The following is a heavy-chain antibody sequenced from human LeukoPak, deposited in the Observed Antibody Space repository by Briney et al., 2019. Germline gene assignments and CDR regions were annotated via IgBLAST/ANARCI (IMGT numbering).Heavy chain of an antibody. D-gene: IGHD6-19*01. CDR3: AKAEGSGWPYYYYYMDV. CDR1: GFTFSSYG. CDR2: ISGSGGST. J-gene: IGHJ6*03. V-gene: IGHV3-23*01. Sequence: GGSLRLSCAASGFTFSSYGMSWVRQAPGKGLEWVSAISGSGGSTYYADSVRGRLTISRDNSKNTLYLQMNSLRAEDTAVYYCAKAEGSGWPYYYYYMDVWGKGTTVTISS.